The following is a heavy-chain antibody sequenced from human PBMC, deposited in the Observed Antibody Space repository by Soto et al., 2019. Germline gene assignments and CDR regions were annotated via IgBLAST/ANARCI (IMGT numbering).Heavy chain of an antibody. CDR3: ANSEYSRYKNIDV. D-gene: IGHD5-18*01. V-gene: IGHV3-30*18. CDR1: GFTFRGYG. J-gene: IGHJ6*02. Sequence: GSLRISCAASGFTFRGYGMHWVRQAPGRGLEWVALISYDGSIKYYADTVRGRFTISRDNSKNTLYLQMNSLRAEDTAVYYCANSEYSRYKNIDVWGQGTTVTV. CDR2: ISYDGSIK.